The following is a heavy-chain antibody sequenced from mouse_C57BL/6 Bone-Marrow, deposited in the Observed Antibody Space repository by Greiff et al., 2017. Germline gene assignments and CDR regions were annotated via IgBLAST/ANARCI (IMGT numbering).Heavy chain of an antibody. CDR2: IDPEDGDT. Sequence: VQLKESGAELVRPGASVKLSCTASGFNIKDYYMHWVKQRPEQGLEWIGRIDPEDGDTEYAPKFQGKDTMTADTSSNTAYLQLSSLTSEDTAVYYCTTDDYGAYWGQGTLVTVSA. D-gene: IGHD2-4*01. J-gene: IGHJ3*01. CDR1: GFNIKDYY. V-gene: IGHV14-1*01. CDR3: TTDDYGAY.